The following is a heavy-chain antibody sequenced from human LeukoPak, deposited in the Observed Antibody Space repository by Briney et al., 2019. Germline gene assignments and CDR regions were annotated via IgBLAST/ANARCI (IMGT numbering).Heavy chain of an antibody. CDR3: ARDGPGDSDYYYYYMDV. CDR1: GYTFTCYY. D-gene: IGHD2-21*01. CDR2: ISVYNAKT. J-gene: IGHJ6*03. Sequence: GASVKVSCKASGYTFTCYYMHWVRQAPGQGLEWMGWISVYNAKTTYAHNLQGRFTLTTDTSTSTAYMELRSLTSDDTAVYYCARDGPGDSDYYYYYMDVWGKGTTVVVSS. V-gene: IGHV1-18*04.